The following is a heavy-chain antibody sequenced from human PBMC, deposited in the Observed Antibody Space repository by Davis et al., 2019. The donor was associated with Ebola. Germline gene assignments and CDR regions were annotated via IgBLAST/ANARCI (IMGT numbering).Heavy chain of an antibody. Sequence: ASVKVSCKASGYTFTSYYMHWVRQAPGQGLEWMGIINPSGGSTSYAQKFQGRVTMTRDTSTSTVYMELSRLRSDDTAVYYCARDLVDTAMVPLTNWFDPWGQGTLVTVSS. CDR3: ARDLVDTAMVPLTNWFDP. CDR1: GYTFTSYY. J-gene: IGHJ5*02. CDR2: INPSGGST. D-gene: IGHD5-18*01. V-gene: IGHV1-46*01.